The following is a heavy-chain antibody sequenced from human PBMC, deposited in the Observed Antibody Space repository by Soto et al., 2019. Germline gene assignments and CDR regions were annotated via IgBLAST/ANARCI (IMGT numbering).Heavy chain of an antibody. V-gene: IGHV1-8*01. CDR2: MNPNSGNT. CDR1: GYTFTSYD. Sequence: ASVKVSCKASGYTFTSYDINWVRQATGQGLEWMGWMNPNSGNTGYAQKFQGRVTMTRNTSISTAYMELSSLRSEDTAVYYCARGFGYSSGWYAGYYYYGMDVWGQGTMVTVSS. CDR3: ARGFGYSSGWYAGYYYYGMDV. D-gene: IGHD6-19*01. J-gene: IGHJ6*02.